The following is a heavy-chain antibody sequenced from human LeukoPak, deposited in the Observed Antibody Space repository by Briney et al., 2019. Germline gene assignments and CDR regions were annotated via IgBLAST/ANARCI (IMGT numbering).Heavy chain of an antibody. V-gene: IGHV4-39*07. CDR1: GGSISSSSYY. CDR3: ARVRPNSGSYCFDY. CDR2: IYYSGST. J-gene: IGHJ4*02. D-gene: IGHD1-26*01. Sequence: SETLSLTCTVSGGSISSSSYYWGWIRQPPGKGLEWIGSIYYSGSTYYNPSLKSRVTISVDTSKNQFSLKLSSVTAADTAVYYCARVRPNSGSYCFDYWGQGTLVTVSS.